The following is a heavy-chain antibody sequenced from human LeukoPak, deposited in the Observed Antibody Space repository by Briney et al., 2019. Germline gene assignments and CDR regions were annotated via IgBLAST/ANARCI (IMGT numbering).Heavy chain of an antibody. Sequence: TGGSLRLSCAASKFTFSSFWMSWVRQAPGKGPEWVAYMNQLGNEKNYLDSVKGRFTISRDNAKNSLYLQMTSLRAEDTAVYYCARDRNWGPYYYYYMDVWGKGTTVTVSS. V-gene: IGHV3-7*03. D-gene: IGHD7-27*01. J-gene: IGHJ6*03. CDR1: KFTFSSFW. CDR3: ARDRNWGPYYYYYMDV. CDR2: MNQLGNEK.